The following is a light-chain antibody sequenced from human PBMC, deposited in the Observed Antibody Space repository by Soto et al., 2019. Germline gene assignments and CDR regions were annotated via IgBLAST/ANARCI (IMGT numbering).Light chain of an antibody. Sequence: EIVLTQSPGTLSLSPGERATLSCRASQSVSNTYLAWYQQKPGQAPRLLIYGASSSATGIPDRFSGSGSGTDFTLSISRLEPEDCAVYYCQQYGSSPYTFGQGTKLEIK. CDR3: QQYGSSPYT. J-gene: IGKJ2*01. V-gene: IGKV3-20*01. CDR1: QSVSNTY. CDR2: GAS.